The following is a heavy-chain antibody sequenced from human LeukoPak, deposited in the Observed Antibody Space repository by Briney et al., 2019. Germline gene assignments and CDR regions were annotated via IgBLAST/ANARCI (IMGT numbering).Heavy chain of an antibody. CDR2: INHSGST. J-gene: IGHJ4*02. V-gene: IGHV4-34*01. Sequence: PSETLSLTCAVYGGSFSGYYWSWIRQRPGKGLEWIGEINHSGSTNYNPSLKSRVTISVDTSKNQFSLKLSSVTAADTAVYYCARGRRQKPFDYWGQRTLVTVSS. CDR1: GGSFSGYY. CDR3: ARGRRQKPFDY.